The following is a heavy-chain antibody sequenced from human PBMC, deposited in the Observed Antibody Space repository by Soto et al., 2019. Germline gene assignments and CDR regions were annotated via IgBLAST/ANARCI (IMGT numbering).Heavy chain of an antibody. D-gene: IGHD6-19*01. Sequence: ASVKVSCKASGYTFTSYGISWVRQAPGQGLEWMGWISAYNGNTNYAQKLQGRVTMTTDTSTSTAYMELRSLRSDDTAVYYCARDRGGWLAPPPDFDYWGQGTLVTVSS. CDR3: ARDRGGWLAPPPDFDY. V-gene: IGHV1-18*01. CDR1: GYTFTSYG. CDR2: ISAYNGNT. J-gene: IGHJ4*02.